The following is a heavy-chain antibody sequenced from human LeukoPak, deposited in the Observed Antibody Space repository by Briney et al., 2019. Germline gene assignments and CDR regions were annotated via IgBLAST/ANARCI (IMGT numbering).Heavy chain of an antibody. J-gene: IGHJ4*02. Sequence: SETLSLTCTVSGGSISSYYWSWIRQPPGKGLEWIGYIYYSGSTNYNPSLESRVTISVDTSKNQFSLKLSSVTAADTAVYYCARAYSSSYYFDYWGQGTLVTVSS. CDR2: IYYSGST. V-gene: IGHV4-59*01. D-gene: IGHD6-6*01. CDR3: ARAYSSSYYFDY. CDR1: GGSISSYY.